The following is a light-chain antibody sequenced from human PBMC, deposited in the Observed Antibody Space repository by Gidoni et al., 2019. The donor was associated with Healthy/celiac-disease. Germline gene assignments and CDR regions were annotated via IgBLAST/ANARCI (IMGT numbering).Light chain of an antibody. V-gene: IGKV3-11*01. J-gene: IGKJ2*01. CDR3: QQRSNWPYT. Sequence: IVLTQSPATLSLSPGESATLPCRASQSVSSYLDWYQQKPGQSPRLLIYHASNSATGIPAKFSGSGAGAEFTLTISSLEPEDFAVYYCQQRSNWPYTFGQGTKLEIK. CDR1: QSVSSY. CDR2: HAS.